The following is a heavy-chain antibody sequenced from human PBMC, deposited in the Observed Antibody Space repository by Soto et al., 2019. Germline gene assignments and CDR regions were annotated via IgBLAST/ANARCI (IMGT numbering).Heavy chain of an antibody. CDR2: IIPIFGTA. CDR3: ARTSGSSWYMPFDY. J-gene: IGHJ4*02. CDR1: GGTFSSYA. D-gene: IGHD6-13*01. V-gene: IGHV1-69*01. Sequence: QVQLVQSGAEVKKPGSSVEVSCKASGGTFSSYAISWVRQAPGQGLEWMGGIIPIFGTANYAQKFQGRVTITADESTSTAYMELSSLRSEDTAVYYCARTSGSSWYMPFDYWGQGTLVTVSS.